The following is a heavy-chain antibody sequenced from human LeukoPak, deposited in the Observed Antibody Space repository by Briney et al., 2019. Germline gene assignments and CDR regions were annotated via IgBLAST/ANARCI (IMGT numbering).Heavy chain of an antibody. J-gene: IGHJ5*02. V-gene: IGHV3-23*01. CDR3: AKGPYYYDSSGYSRCWFDP. CDR1: GFTFSSYA. CDR2: ISGSGGIT. Sequence: PGGSLRLSCAASGFTFSSYAMSWVRQAPGKGLEWVSAISGSGGITYYAVSVKGRFTISRDNSKNTLYLQMNSLRAEDTAVYYCAKGPYYYDSSGYSRCWFDPWGQGTLVTVSS. D-gene: IGHD3-22*01.